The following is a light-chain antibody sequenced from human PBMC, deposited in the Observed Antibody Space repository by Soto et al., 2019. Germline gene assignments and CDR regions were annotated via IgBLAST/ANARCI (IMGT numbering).Light chain of an antibody. CDR1: QSVTGW. V-gene: IGKV1-5*01. CDR3: QQYNNCPRT. Sequence: SLSPSPLSASVGAAVPVTCRASQSVTGWLAWYQQKPGEAPKLLIYDASALPRGVPSRFSGSGSGTKFTLTIRSLQSEDFAVYYCQQYNNCPRTFGQGTKVDIK. J-gene: IGKJ1*01. CDR2: DAS.